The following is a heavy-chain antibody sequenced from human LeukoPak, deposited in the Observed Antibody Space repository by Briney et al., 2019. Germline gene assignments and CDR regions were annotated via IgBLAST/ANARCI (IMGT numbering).Heavy chain of an antibody. CDR1: GGSITTAGYY. J-gene: IGHJ6*03. CDR2: IYYRGST. V-gene: IGHV4-31*03. D-gene: IGHD3-10*01. CDR3: AREGDYYGSGRYYYYMDV. Sequence: SQTLSLTCTVSGGSITTAGYYWSSIRQHPAKGLEGSGYIYYRGSTNYNPSLKSRVTIPIKTSKHPIPLKLSSVTAADTAVYYCAREGDYYGSGRYYYYMDVWGKGTTVTVSS.